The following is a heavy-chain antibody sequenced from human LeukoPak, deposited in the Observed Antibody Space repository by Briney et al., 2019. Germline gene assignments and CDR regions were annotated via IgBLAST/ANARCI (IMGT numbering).Heavy chain of an antibody. CDR2: INPNSGGT. V-gene: IGHV1-2*02. D-gene: IGHD1-26*01. CDR3: ARDGVGATSFY. Sequence: ASVKVSCKASGYTFTSYDINWVRQATGQGLEWMGWINPNSGGTNYAQKFQGRVTMTRDTSISTAYMELSRLRSDDTAVYYCARDGVGATSFYWGQGTLVTVSS. CDR1: GYTFTSYD. J-gene: IGHJ4*02.